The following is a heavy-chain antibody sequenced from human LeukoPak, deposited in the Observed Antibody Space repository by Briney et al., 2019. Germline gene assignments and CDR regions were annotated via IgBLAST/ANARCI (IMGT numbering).Heavy chain of an antibody. D-gene: IGHD3-10*01. Sequence: GASVKVSCKASGYTFTGYYMHWVRQAPGQGLEWMGWINPNSGGTNYAQKFQGRVTMTRDTSISTAYMELSRLRSDDTAVYYCARGVMGGSSVWFGELSSDEKDKPIDYWGQGTLVTVSS. CDR1: GYTFTGYY. CDR2: INPNSGGT. V-gene: IGHV1-2*02. J-gene: IGHJ4*02. CDR3: ARGVMGGSSVWFGELSSDEKDKPIDY.